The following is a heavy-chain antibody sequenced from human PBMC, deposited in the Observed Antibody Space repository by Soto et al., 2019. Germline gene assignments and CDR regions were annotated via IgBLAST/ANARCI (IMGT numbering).Heavy chain of an antibody. J-gene: IGHJ6*02. D-gene: IGHD1-20*01. V-gene: IGHV1-69*13. CDR1: GGAFSIYT. CDR2: IIPRFDTA. Sequence: RASVKVSCKASGGAFSIYTLTWVRQAPGQGFEWLGGIIPRFDTANYALKFQGRVTITADVSSSTAYLELSRLTSEDTAVYYCARWSNWNPMYYSGMDVWGQGTTVTFS. CDR3: ARWSNWNPMYYSGMDV.